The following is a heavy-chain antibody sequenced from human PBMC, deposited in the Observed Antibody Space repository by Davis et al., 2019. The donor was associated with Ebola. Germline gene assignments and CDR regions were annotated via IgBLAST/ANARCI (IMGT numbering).Heavy chain of an antibody. J-gene: IGHJ3*02. CDR1: GGTFSSYA. Sequence: AASVKVSCKASGGTFSSYAISWVRQAPGQGLEWMGWMNPNSGNTGYAQKFQGRVTITADKSTSTAYMELSSLRSDDTAVYYCARVWPIEHAFDIWGQGTMVTVSS. D-gene: IGHD3-16*01. CDR2: MNPNSGNT. V-gene: IGHV1-69*10. CDR3: ARVWPIEHAFDI.